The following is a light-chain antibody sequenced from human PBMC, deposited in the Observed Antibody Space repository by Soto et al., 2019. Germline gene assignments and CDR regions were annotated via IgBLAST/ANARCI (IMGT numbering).Light chain of an antibody. V-gene: IGLV2-14*01. CDR3: SSFTSRSSYV. CDR2: DVS. J-gene: IGLJ1*01. CDR1: SSDFGIYNS. Sequence: QSALTQPASVSGSPGQSITLLCTGTSSDFGIYNSVSWYQQHPGKAPKLMIHDVSNRPSGVSSRFSGSRSGNTASLTISGLQAEDEADYYCSSFTSRSSYVFGPGTKLTVL.